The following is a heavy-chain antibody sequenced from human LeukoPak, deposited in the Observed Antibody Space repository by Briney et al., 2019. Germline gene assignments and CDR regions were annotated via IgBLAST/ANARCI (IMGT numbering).Heavy chain of an antibody. CDR3: ARTLSGSFYSDY. D-gene: IGHD3-10*01. Sequence: SETLSPTCTVSGGSISSYLWSWIRQPPGKGLEWIGYIYNSGNTNYNPSLKSRVTISVDTSKNQFSLKLSSVTAADTAVYYCARTLSGSFYSDYWGQGTLVTVSS. CDR2: IYNSGNT. J-gene: IGHJ4*02. V-gene: IGHV4-59*01. CDR1: GGSISSYL.